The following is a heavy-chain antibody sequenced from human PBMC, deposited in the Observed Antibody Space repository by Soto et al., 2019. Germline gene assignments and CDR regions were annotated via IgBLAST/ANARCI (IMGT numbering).Heavy chain of an antibody. CDR3: ARAPYDSSGYVDY. CDR1: GGSFSGYY. D-gene: IGHD3-22*01. CDR2: INHSGST. V-gene: IGHV4-34*01. Sequence: PSETLSLTCAVYGGSFSGYYWSWIRQPPGKGLEWIGEINHSGSTNYNPSLKSRVTISVDTSKNQFSLKLSSVTAADTAVYYCARAPYDSSGYVDYWGQGTLVTVSS. J-gene: IGHJ4*02.